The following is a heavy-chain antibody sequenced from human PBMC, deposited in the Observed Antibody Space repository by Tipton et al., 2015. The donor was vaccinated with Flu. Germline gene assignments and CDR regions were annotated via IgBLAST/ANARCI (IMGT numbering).Heavy chain of an antibody. V-gene: IGHV4-39*07. Sequence: TLSLTCTVSGGSINRSHYYWGWIRQPPGKGLEWIGCIYHSGSTFYHPSLKSRVTISVDTSKNQFSLKLSSVTAADTAVYYCARDGGVGSGWSYSGGNYYYGMDVWCRGTAVSVSS. D-gene: IGHD6-19*01. CDR2: IYHSGST. J-gene: IGHJ6*02. CDR1: GGSINRSHYY. CDR3: ARDGGVGSGWSYSGGNYYYGMDV.